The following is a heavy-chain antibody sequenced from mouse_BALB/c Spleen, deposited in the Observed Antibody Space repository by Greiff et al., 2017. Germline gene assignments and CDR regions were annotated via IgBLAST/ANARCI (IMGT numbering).Heavy chain of an antibody. CDR2: ISSGGSYT. CDR1: GFTFSSYG. J-gene: IGHJ3*01. D-gene: IGHD1-1*01. V-gene: IGHV5-6*01. CDR3: ARQDYYGSSYPAWFAY. Sequence: EVNVVESGGDLVKPGGSLKLSCAASGFTFSSYGMSWVRQTPDKRLEWVATISSGGSYTYYPDSVKGRFTISRDNAKNTLYLQMSSLKSEDTAMYYCARQDYYGSSYPAWFAYWGQGTLVTVSA.